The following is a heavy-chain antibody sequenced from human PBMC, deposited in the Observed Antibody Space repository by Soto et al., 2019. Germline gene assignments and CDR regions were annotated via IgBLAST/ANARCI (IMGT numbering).Heavy chain of an antibody. CDR1: GFTFSNYP. J-gene: IGHJ4*02. CDR3: AREDRVYYFDY. CDR2: ISYDGNNK. Sequence: GGSLRLSCAASGFTFSNYPIHWVRLAPGKGLEWVAAISYDGNNKYYADSVKGRFTISMDNSKNTLYLQMNSLRAEDTALYYCAREDRVYYFDYWGPGILVTVSS. V-gene: IGHV3-30-3*01.